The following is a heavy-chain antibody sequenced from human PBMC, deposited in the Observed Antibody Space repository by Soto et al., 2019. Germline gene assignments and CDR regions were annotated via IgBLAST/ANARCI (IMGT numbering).Heavy chain of an antibody. CDR2: ISWDGGST. V-gene: IGHV3-43*01. J-gene: IGHJ6*02. D-gene: IGHD3-22*01. CDR1: GFTFDDYT. Sequence: GGSLRLSCAASGFTFDDYTMHWVRQAPGKGLEWVSLISWDGGSTYYADSVKGRFTISRDNSKNSLYLQMNSLRTEDTALYYCAKDKDYYDSSGALDVWGQGTRVTVSS. CDR3: AKDKDYYDSSGALDV.